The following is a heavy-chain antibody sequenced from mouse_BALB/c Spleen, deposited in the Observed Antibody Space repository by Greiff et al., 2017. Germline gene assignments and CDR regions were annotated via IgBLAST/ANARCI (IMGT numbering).Heavy chain of an antibody. J-gene: IGHJ2*01. Sequence: VQLQESGAELARPGASVKMSCKASGYTFTSYTMHWVKQRPGQGLEWIGYINPSSGYTNYNQKFKDKATLTADKSSSTAYMQLSSLTSEDSAVYYCARSGNYVLFFDYWGQGTTLTVSS. CDR2: INPSSGYT. D-gene: IGHD2-1*01. CDR3: ARSGNYVLFFDY. CDR1: GYTFTSYT. V-gene: IGHV1-4*01.